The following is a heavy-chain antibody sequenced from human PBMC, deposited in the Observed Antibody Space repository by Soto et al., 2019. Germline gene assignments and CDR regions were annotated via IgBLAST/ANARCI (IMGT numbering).Heavy chain of an antibody. V-gene: IGHV1-46*01. CDR3: ARVRRSSGYYYGY. J-gene: IGHJ4*02. Sequence: ASVTVSCKASGSTFTSYAMHWVRQAPGQGLEWMGIINPSGGSTSYAQKFQGRVTMTRDTSTSTVYMELSSLRSEDTAVYFCARVRRSSGYYYGYWGQGTPVTVAS. CDR2: INPSGGST. D-gene: IGHD3-22*01. CDR1: GSTFTSYA.